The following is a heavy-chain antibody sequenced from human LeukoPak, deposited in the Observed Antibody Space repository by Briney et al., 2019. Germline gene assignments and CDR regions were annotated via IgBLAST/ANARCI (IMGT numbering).Heavy chain of an antibody. D-gene: IGHD3-10*01. V-gene: IGHV3-23*01. CDR1: GFTFGSYA. CDR3: AKRDEDYGSGSYYNHYFDY. J-gene: IGHJ4*02. CDR2: ISGSGGST. Sequence: GGSLRLSCAASGFTFGSYAMSWVRQAPGKGLEWVSAISGSGGSTYYADSVKGRFTISRDNSKNTLYLHMNSLRAEDTAVYYCAKRDEDYGSGSYYNHYFDYWGQGTLVTVSS.